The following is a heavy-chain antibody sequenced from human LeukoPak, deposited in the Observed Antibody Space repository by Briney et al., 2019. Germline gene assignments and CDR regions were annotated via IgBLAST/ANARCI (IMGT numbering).Heavy chain of an antibody. J-gene: IGHJ4*02. CDR3: ARRSYGTDYFDY. CDR2: IYYSGST. Sequence: NPSETLSLTCTVSGGSISSYYWSWIRQPPGKGLEWIGYIYYSGSTTYNPSLKSRVTISVDTSKNQFSLKLSSVTAADTAVYYCARRSYGTDYFDYWGQGTLVTVSS. V-gene: IGHV4-59*01. D-gene: IGHD5-18*01. CDR1: GGSISSYY.